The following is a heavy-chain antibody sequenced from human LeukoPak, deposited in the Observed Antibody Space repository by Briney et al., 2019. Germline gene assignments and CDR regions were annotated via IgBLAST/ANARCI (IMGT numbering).Heavy chain of an antibody. CDR3: ARVLFSSGYDY. V-gene: IGHV1-2*02. D-gene: IGHD5-18*01. CDR1: GSTFTGAY. J-gene: IGHJ4*02. Sequence: ASVNVSCKVSGSTFTGAYMHWVRQAPGQGLEWMGWINPNSGETKFAQKLQGRVTMTRDTSISTVYMDLGGLRSDDTAVYYCARVLFSSGYDYWGQGSLVTVSS. CDR2: INPNSGET.